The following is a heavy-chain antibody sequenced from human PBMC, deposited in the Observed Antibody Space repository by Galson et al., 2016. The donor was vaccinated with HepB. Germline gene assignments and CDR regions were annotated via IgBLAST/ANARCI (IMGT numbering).Heavy chain of an antibody. V-gene: IGHV1-2*04. Sequence: SVKVSCKASGYTFSAFYLHWVRQAPGQGPEWMGWINPNSGGTNYAQKFQGWITMTRDTSLTTAYMELTRLTSDDTAVYYCARDHAPIAVAGIRNYDYAMDVWGQGTTVIVSS. CDR3: ARDHAPIAVAGIRNYDYAMDV. J-gene: IGHJ6*02. CDR1: GYTFSAFY. D-gene: IGHD6-13*01. CDR2: INPNSGGT.